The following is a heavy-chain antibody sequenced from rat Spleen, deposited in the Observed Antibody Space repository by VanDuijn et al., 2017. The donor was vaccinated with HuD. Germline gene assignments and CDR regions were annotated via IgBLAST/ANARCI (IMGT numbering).Heavy chain of an antibody. Sequence: EVQLVESGGGLVQPGRSMKLSCVASGLTFSNYDMAWVRQAPKKGLEWVATIVHDGSRTYYRDSVEGRFTISRDNAKSTLYLQMDSLRSEDTATYYCATQGDGSYYLNWFVYWGQGTLVTVSS. V-gene: IGHV5S10*01. CDR1: GLTFSNYD. CDR2: IVHDGSRT. CDR3: ATQGDGSYYLNWFVY. J-gene: IGHJ3*01. D-gene: IGHD1-12*02.